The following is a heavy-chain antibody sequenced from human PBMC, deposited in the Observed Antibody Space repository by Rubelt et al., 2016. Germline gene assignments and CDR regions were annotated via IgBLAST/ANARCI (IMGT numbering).Heavy chain of an antibody. Sequence: EVQLVESGGGLIQPGGSLRLSCAASGFSVSTNYMNWVRQAPGKGLEWVSYIGSSSRRIYYSDSVKGRFTVSRDNAKNALYLQMMSLRDDGAAVYYCAGSDMTLFEVVKDWGQGALVTVSS. D-gene: IGHD2-21*01. CDR3: AGSDMTLFEVVKD. CDR2: IGSSSRRI. CDR1: GFSVSTNY. V-gene: IGHV3-48*02. J-gene: IGHJ4*02.